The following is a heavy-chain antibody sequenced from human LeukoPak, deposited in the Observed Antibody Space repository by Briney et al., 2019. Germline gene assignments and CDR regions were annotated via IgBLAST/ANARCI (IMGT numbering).Heavy chain of an antibody. V-gene: IGHV3-23*01. CDR1: RFTFNSYA. CDR3: ARDQGYSSSWYVDEYFQH. CDR2: IGGSNGIT. J-gene: IGHJ1*01. D-gene: IGHD6-13*01. Sequence: PGGSLRLSCAASRFTFNSYAMSWVRQAPGKGLEWVSVIGGSNGITFYVGSVKGRFTISRDNSKDTLYLQMNSLRAEDTAVYYCARDQGYSSSWYVDEYFQHWGQGTLVTVSS.